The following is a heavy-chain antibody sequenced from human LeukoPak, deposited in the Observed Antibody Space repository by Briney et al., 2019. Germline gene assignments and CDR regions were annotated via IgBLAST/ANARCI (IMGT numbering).Heavy chain of an antibody. CDR3: AKVTERDHIVVVTAIPAGFDP. D-gene: IGHD2-21*02. CDR1: GFTFGDYA. CDR2: IRSKIYGGTP. V-gene: IGHV3-49*04. J-gene: IGHJ5*02. Sequence: GGSLRLSCTASGFTFGDYAMTWVRQAPGKGLEWVGFIRSKIYGGTPEYAASVKGRFTISRDNSKNTLYLQMNSLRAEDTAVYYCAKVTERDHIVVVTAIPAGFDPWGQGTLVTVSS.